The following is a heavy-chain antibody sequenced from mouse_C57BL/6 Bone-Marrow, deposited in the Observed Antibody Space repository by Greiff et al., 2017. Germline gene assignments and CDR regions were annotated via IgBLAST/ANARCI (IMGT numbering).Heavy chain of an antibody. V-gene: IGHV15-2*01. Sequence: VQLKESGSELRSPGSSVKLSCKDFDSEVFPIAYMSWVRQKPGHGVEWIGGILPSIGRTIYGEKVEDKATFDADTLSNTAYLELNSLTSEDSAIYYWARGWCGSSSYWYCDVWGTGTAVTVTS. CDR2: ILPSIGRT. CDR1: DSEVFPIAY. D-gene: IGHD1-1*01. CDR3: ARGWCGSSSYWYCDV. J-gene: IGHJ1*03.